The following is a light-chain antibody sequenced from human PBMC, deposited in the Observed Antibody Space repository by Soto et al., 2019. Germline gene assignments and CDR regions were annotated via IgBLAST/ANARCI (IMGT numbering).Light chain of an antibody. CDR2: KAS. CDR3: QQYNSYPWT. Sequence: DIQMTQSPSTLSASVGDRDTITSRASQSISSWFAWYQQKPGKAPQLLSYKASSLESGVPSRFSGSGSGTEFTLTISSLQPDDFATYYCQQYNSYPWTFGQGTKVEIK. V-gene: IGKV1-5*03. CDR1: QSISSW. J-gene: IGKJ1*01.